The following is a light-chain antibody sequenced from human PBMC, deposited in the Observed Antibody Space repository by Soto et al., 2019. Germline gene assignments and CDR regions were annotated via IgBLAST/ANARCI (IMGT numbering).Light chain of an antibody. CDR2: AAY. CDR1: QGIGNY. CDR3: QQLNNFPYT. J-gene: IGKJ2*01. Sequence: DIQLTQSPSTLSASVGDRVTITCRASQGIGNYLAWYQQKPGKAPKLLFYAAYTLQSGVPSRFSGSGSGTEFTLTISSLQPEDFATYYCQQLNNFPYTFGQGTKLEIK. V-gene: IGKV1-9*01.